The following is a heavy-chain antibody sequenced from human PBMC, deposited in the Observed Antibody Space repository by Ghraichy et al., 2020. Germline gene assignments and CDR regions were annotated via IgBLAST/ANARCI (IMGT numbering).Heavy chain of an antibody. CDR3: ARGATVTTFSAFDI. Sequence: SVKVSCKASGGTFSSYAISWVRQAPGQGLEWMGGIIPIFGTANYAQKFQGRVTITADESTSTAYMELSSLRSEDTAVYYCARGATVTTFSAFDICGQGTMVTVSS. V-gene: IGHV1-69*13. CDR2: IIPIFGTA. D-gene: IGHD4-17*01. J-gene: IGHJ3*02. CDR1: GGTFSSYA.